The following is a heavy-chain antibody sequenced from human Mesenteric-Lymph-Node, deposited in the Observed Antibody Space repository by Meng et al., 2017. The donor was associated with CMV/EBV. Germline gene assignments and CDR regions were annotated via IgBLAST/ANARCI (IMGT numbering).Heavy chain of an antibody. Sequence: VPLPQWRAGLLNPSETLSVTCPFFGGSCSGYVWNWIRQSPEKGLEWIGEINHSGSTTYNPSFTSRIIISVDTSTNQISLNMSSVTAADTAVYYCARGSSYDILTGYFDYWGQGALVTVSS. D-gene: IGHD3-9*01. CDR2: INHSGST. J-gene: IGHJ4*02. CDR3: ARGSSYDILTGYFDY. V-gene: IGHV4-34*01. CDR1: GGSCSGYV.